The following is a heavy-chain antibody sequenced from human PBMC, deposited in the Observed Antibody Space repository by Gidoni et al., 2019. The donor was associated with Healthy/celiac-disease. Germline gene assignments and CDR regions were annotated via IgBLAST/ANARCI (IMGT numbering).Heavy chain of an antibody. CDR3: ARPQYYYDSSGYLGNAFDI. V-gene: IGHV5-10-1*03. D-gene: IGHD3-22*01. J-gene: IGHJ3*02. CDR1: GYSFTSYW. Sequence: EVQLVQSGAEVKKPGESLRISCKGSGYSFTSYWISWVRQMPGKGLEWMGRIDPSDSYTNYSPSFQGHVTISADKSISTAYLQWSSLKASDTAMYYCARPQYYYDSSGYLGNAFDIWGQGTMVTVSS. CDR2: IDPSDSYT.